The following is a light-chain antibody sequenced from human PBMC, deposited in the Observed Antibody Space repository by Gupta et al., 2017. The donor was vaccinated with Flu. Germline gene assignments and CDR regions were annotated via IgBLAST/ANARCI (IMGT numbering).Light chain of an antibody. Sequence: INLPLPPSSLSASVGDRVTITCRASQSISSYLQWYQQKSGKAPKLLIYAASGLQSGVPSKFSGSGTGTDFTLTIGSLQPKDFATNYCQQGYTDPLTFGGGTTVEIK. CDR1: QSISSY. V-gene: IGKV1-39*01. CDR2: AAS. CDR3: QQGYTDPLT. J-gene: IGKJ4*01.